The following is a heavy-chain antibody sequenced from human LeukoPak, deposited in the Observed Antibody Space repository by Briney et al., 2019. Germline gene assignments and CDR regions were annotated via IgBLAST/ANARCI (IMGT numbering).Heavy chain of an antibody. Sequence: ASVKVSCKASGYTLTGYYMHWVRQAPGQGLEWMGWINPNSGGTNYAQKFQGWVTMTRDTSISTAYMELSRLRSDDTAVYYCARVGPSAYGSGSYFDYWGQGTLVTVSS. V-gene: IGHV1-2*04. CDR2: INPNSGGT. D-gene: IGHD3-10*01. CDR1: GYTLTGYY. J-gene: IGHJ4*02. CDR3: ARVGPSAYGSGSYFDY.